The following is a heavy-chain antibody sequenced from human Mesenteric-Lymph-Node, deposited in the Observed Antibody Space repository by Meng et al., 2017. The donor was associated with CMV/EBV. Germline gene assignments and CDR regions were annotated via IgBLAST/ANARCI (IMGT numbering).Heavy chain of an antibody. D-gene: IGHD5-18*01. CDR3: ARDGLHSYGLDS. CDR2: IHYSGIT. J-gene: IGHJ4*02. CDR1: GGSISSGAYY. Sequence: SETLSLTCTVSGGSISSGAYYWSWIRHHPVKGLEWIGYIHYSGITYNNPTLKSRVTISVHTSTNQFSLKLSSATAADTAVYYCARDGLHSYGLDSWGQGTLVTVSS. V-gene: IGHV4-31*03.